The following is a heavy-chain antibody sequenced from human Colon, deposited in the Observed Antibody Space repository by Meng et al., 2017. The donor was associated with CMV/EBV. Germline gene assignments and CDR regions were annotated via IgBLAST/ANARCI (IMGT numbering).Heavy chain of an antibody. D-gene: IGHD6-6*01. J-gene: IGHJ5*02. CDR2: IDNSGTTT. V-gene: IGHV3-48*03. CDR1: GFTFSNYE. Sequence: GESLKISCAASGFTFSNYEMNWVRQAPGKGLEWIGYIDNSGTTTYYADSVQGRFTISRDNAKNALYLQMNSLSAEDTAVYYCARESKKGVSQEPETLGRGCFDPWGQGAQVTVSS. CDR3: ARESKKGVSQEPETLGRGCFDP.